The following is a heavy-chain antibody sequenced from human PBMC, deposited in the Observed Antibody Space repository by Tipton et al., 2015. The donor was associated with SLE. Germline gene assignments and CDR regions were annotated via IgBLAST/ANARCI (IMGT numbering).Heavy chain of an antibody. Sequence: SLRLSCAASGFTFSSYAMSWVRQAPGKGLEWVSAISGSGGNTYYADSVKGRFTISRDNSKNTLYLQMNSLRAEDTAVYYCVRVPKTSYWYFDLWGRGTLVTVSS. J-gene: IGHJ2*01. CDR3: VRVPKTSYWYFDL. V-gene: IGHV3-23*01. CDR1: GFTFSSYA. CDR2: ISGSGGNT.